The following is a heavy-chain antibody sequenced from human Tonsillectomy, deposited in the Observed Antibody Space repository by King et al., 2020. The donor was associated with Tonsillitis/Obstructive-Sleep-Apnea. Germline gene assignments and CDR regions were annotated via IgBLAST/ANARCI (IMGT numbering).Heavy chain of an antibody. V-gene: IGHV1-2*02. J-gene: IGHJ4*02. Sequence: QLVQSGAEVKKPGASVKVSCKASGYTFTGYYMHWVRQAPGQGLEWMGWINPNSGGTNYAQKFQGRVTMTRDTSISTAYMEMSRLRSDDTAVYYCARDLYDSSGYYDYWGQGTLVTVSS. CDR1: GYTFTGYY. CDR3: ARDLYDSSGYYDY. D-gene: IGHD3-22*01. CDR2: INPNSGGT.